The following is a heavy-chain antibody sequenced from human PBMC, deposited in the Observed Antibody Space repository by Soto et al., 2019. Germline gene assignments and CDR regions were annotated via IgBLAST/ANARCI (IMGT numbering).Heavy chain of an antibody. V-gene: IGHV3-33*06. J-gene: IGHJ4*02. CDR2: IWFDGSTT. CDR3: AKDVDFSTGDPSRTFDS. D-gene: IGHD3-3*01. CDR1: GFTFSNYG. Sequence: QVQLVESGGGVVQPGRSLRLSCAASGFTFSNYGMHWVRQCPGKGLEWVAAIWFDGSTTYYRVSVKGLFTISRDNSKNTLDLQTNSLRVDTTAVYYCAKDVDFSTGDPSRTFDSWGQGTLVTVSS.